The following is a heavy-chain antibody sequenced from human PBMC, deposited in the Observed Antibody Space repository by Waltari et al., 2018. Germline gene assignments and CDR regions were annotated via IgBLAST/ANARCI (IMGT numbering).Heavy chain of an antibody. D-gene: IGHD1-26*01. Sequence: QVQLVQSGAEVKQPGDSVKVSCQVSGYTLNELSMHWVRQAPGQGLEWLGGFYTEDGGTIYSQQFQGSVTTTAETTTDTAYMVLRSLGSAATAVDYCSTLVATSWYFDLWGRGTLVTVSS. J-gene: IGHJ2*01. V-gene: IGHV1-24*01. CDR1: GYTLNELS. CDR2: FYTEDGGT. CDR3: STLVATSWYFDL.